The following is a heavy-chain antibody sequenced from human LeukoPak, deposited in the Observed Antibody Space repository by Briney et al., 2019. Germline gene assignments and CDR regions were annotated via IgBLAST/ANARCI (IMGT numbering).Heavy chain of an antibody. CDR3: ARGRPHGSDY. D-gene: IGHD2-15*01. V-gene: IGHV3-74*01. Sequence: PGGSLRLSCAASGFTFSSYWMNWIRQAPGKGLVWVSRIASDGSSTTYADSVKGRFSISRDNAKNTLYLQMNSLRVEDMAVYYCARGRPHGSDYWGQGTLVTVSS. CDR1: GFTFSSYW. J-gene: IGHJ4*02. CDR2: IASDGSST.